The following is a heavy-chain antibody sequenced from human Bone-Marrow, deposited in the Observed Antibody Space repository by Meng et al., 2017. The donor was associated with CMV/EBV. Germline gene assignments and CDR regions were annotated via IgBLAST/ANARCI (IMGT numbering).Heavy chain of an antibody. D-gene: IGHD6-6*01. V-gene: IGHV3-23*01. J-gene: IGHJ4*02. CDR1: GFTFSSYA. CDR3: AKLEYSSWYLDY. Sequence: GESLKISCAASGFTFSSYAMSWVRQAPGKGLEWVSAISGSGGSTYYADSVKGRFTISRDNSKNTLYLQMNSLRAEDTAVYYCAKLEYSSWYLDYWGQGTLVTVSS. CDR2: ISGSGGST.